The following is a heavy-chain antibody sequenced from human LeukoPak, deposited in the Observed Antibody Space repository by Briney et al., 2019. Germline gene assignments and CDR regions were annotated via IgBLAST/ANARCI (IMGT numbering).Heavy chain of an antibody. J-gene: IGHJ4*02. CDR1: GGSISTTSYY. D-gene: IGHD3-10*01. CDR2: IYYTGAT. V-gene: IGHV4-39*01. CDR3: AKSRRVRGVILSSIRYYFDY. Sequence: SETLALTCNVSGGSISTTSYYWDWIRQPPGKGLEWIGSIYYTGATYYNPSLKSRVTISVDTSKNQFSLKLSSVTAADTAVYYWAKSRRVRGVILSSIRYYFDYWGQGTLVTVSS.